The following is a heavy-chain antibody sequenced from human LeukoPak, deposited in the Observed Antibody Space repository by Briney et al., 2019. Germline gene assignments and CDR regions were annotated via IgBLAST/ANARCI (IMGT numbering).Heavy chain of an antibody. Sequence: PSETLSLTCAVSGGSISSSHWWSWVRQPPGKGLEWIGYIYYSGTTNYNPSLKSRVTISVNTSKNQFSLKLTSVTAADTAVYYCARGSWGRDNRSNADFVSPVDIWGQGTMVTVTS. D-gene: IGHD3/OR15-3a*01. V-gene: IGHV4-4*02. CDR1: GGSISSSHW. CDR2: IYYSGTT. J-gene: IGHJ3*02. CDR3: ARGSWGRDNRSNADFVSPVDI.